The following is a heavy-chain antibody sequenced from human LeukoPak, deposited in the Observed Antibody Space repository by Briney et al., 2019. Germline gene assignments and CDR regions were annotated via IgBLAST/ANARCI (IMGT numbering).Heavy chain of an antibody. CDR3: ARYTVDGSGGVWGFHY. D-gene: IGHD3-10*01. Sequence: SETLSLTCSVSGGSISISSYYWGWIRQPPGKGLERIGSIYYSGSTYYNPSLKSRVTMSVDTSKNEFSLNLDSVTAADTAVYYCARYTVDGSGGVWGFHYWGQGTLVTASS. CDR1: GGSISISSYY. J-gene: IGHJ4*02. V-gene: IGHV4-39*07. CDR2: IYYSGST.